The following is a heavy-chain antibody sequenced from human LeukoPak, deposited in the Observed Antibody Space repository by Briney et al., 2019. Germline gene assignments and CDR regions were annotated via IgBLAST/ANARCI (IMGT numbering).Heavy chain of an antibody. D-gene: IGHD3-22*01. CDR2: INHSGST. J-gene: IGHJ4*02. CDR3: ARRRSMIVVHFDY. CDR1: GGSFSGYY. V-gene: IGHV4-34*01. Sequence: SETLSLTCAVYGGSFSGYYWSWIRQPPGKGLEWIGEINHSGSTNYSPSLKSRVTISVDTSKNQFSLKLSSVTAADTAVYYCARRRSMIVVHFDYWGQGTLVTVSS.